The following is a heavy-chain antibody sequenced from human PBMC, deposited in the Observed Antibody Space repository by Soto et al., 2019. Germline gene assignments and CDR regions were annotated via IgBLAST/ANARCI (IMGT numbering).Heavy chain of an antibody. J-gene: IGHJ6*02. Sequence: QVHLVQSGAEVKKPGASVNVSCKTSGYTFTRNGISWVRQAPGQGLEWMGWISPNSGNIKYAQKLQGRVIMTTDTSTSTAYMELRSLRSDDTDVYYCVKDRDSNSWPSRDVWGLGTTVTVSS. CDR3: VKDRDSNSWPSRDV. D-gene: IGHD3-22*01. CDR2: ISPNSGNI. CDR1: GYTFTRNG. V-gene: IGHV1-18*01.